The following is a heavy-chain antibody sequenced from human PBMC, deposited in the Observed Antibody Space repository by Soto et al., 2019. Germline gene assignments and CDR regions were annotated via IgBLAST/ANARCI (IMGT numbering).Heavy chain of an antibody. CDR3: ARETGENWTYEAH. Sequence: SETLSLTCRVSGAYISDFSCSWIRQPAGKGLEWIGRITINENTQKNPSFKSRVTMSIDTSRNHFSLNLQSATAADKALYYCARETGENWTYEAHWGPGTLVTVSS. D-gene: IGHD1-7*01. J-gene: IGHJ1*01. V-gene: IGHV4-4*07. CDR1: GAYISDFS. CDR2: ITINENT.